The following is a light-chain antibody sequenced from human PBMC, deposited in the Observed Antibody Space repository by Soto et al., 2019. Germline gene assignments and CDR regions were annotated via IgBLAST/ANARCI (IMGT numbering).Light chain of an antibody. J-gene: IGKJ1*01. CDR1: QSVSSSY. CDR2: GPS. V-gene: IGKV3-20*01. CDR3: QQYGSSPPWT. Sequence: EIVLTQSPGTLSLSPGERATLSCRASQSVSSSYLAWYQQKPGQAPRLLIYGPSSRATGIPDRFSGSGSGTDLTLTISRLEPVDFAVYYCQQYGSSPPWTFGQGTKVDSK.